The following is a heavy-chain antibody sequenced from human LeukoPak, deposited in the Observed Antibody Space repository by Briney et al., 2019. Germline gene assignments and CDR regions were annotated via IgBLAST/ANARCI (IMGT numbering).Heavy chain of an antibody. CDR1: GGSISSYY. Sequence: SETLSLTCTVSGGSISSYYWSWIRQPAGKGLEWIGRIYTSGSTNYNPSLKSRVTMSVDTSKNQFSLKLSSVTAADTAVYYCARDRKMKGRLSYYQDSSNFDPFDIWGQGTMVVVSS. CDR3: ARDRKMKGRLSYYQDSSNFDPFDI. CDR2: IYTSGST. D-gene: IGHD3-22*01. V-gene: IGHV4-4*07. J-gene: IGHJ3*02.